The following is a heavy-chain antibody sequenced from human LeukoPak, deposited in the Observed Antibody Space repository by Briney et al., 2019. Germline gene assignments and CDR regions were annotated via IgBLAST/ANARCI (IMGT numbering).Heavy chain of an antibody. CDR3: ARVRNYYDSSGYYLDY. CDR1: GFTFSTYA. V-gene: IGHV3-23*01. J-gene: IGHJ4*02. CDR2: ISGSGGST. Sequence: PGGSLRLSCAASGFTFSTYAMSWVRQAPGKGLEWVSGISGSGGSTYYADSVKGRFTISRDNSKNTLYLQINSLRAEDTAVYYCARVRNYYDSSGYYLDYWGQGTLVTVSS. D-gene: IGHD3-22*01.